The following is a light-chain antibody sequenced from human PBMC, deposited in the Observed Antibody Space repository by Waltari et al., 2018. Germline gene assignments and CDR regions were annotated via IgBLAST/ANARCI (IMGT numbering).Light chain of an antibody. V-gene: IGKV3-11*01. CDR1: QSVSSY. Sequence: EIVLTQSPDTLSSSPGERATLSCRASQSVSSYLAWYQQKRGQAPRLLIYGASNRATGIPARFSGSGSGTDFTLTISTLEPEDFAVYYCQQRSNWPLTFGGGTKVEIK. J-gene: IGKJ4*01. CDR2: GAS. CDR3: QQRSNWPLT.